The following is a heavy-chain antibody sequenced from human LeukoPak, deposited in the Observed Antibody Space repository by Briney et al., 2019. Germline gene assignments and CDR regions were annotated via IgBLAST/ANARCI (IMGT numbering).Heavy chain of an antibody. J-gene: IGHJ6*02. CDR1: GGSISSGGSY. CDR2: IYYSGST. D-gene: IGHD3-22*01. CDR3: ARGSDSSGYYYYYGMDV. V-gene: IGHV4-31*03. Sequence: SQTLSLTCTVSGGSISSGGSYWSWIRQHPGKGLEWIGYIYYSGSTYYNPSLKSRVTISVDTSKNQFSLKLSSVTAADTAVYYCARGSDSSGYYYYYGMDVWGQGTTVTVSS.